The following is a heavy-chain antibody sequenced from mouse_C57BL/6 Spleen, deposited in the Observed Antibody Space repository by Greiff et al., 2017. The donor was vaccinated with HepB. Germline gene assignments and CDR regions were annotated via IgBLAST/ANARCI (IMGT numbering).Heavy chain of an antibody. CDR1: GFTFSSYA. V-gene: IGHV5-4*01. Sequence: EVQLVESGGGLVKPGGSLKLSCAASGFTFSSYAMSWVRQTPEKRLEWVATISDGGSYTYYPDNVKGRFTISRDNAKNNLYLQMSHLKSEDTAMYYCARDTPNYYGSRDAMDYWGQGTSVTVSS. D-gene: IGHD1-1*01. CDR2: ISDGGSYT. J-gene: IGHJ4*01. CDR3: ARDTPNYYGSRDAMDY.